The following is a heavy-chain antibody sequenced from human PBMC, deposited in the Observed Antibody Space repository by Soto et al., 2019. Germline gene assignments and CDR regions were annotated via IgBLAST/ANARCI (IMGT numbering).Heavy chain of an antibody. Sequence: GSVKVSCKASGYTFTSYYMHWVRQAPGQGLKWMGIINPSGGSTSYAQKFQGRVTMTRDTSTSTVYMELSSLRSEDTAVYYCASAITMVRGVDYGMDVWGQGTTVTVSS. J-gene: IGHJ6*02. CDR2: INPSGGST. CDR3: ASAITMVRGVDYGMDV. CDR1: GYTFTSYY. D-gene: IGHD3-10*01. V-gene: IGHV1-46*01.